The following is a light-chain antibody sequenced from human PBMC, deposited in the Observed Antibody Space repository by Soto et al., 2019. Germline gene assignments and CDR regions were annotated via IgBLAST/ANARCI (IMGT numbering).Light chain of an antibody. J-gene: IGLJ3*02. CDR3: NSYTRSNTWV. Sequence: QSALTQPASVSGSPGQSITISCTGTSSDVGAYNYVSWYQHHPGKAPKLMIFEVSNRPSGVSNRFSGSKSGNTASLTISGLQADDEADYYCNSYTRSNTWVFGGGTKLTVL. CDR1: SSDVGAYNY. V-gene: IGLV2-14*01. CDR2: EVS.